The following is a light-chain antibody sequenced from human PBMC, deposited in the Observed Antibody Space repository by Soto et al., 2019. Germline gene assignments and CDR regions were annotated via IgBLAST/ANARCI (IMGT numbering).Light chain of an antibody. CDR2: EDY. Sequence: SYELTQPPSVSVSPGQTATITCSGDKLGDKFTCWYQQKPGQSPVLVIYEDYKRPSGIPERFSASNSGNTATLTISGTQPMDEADYYCQAWDSSSGVFGTGTKVTVL. J-gene: IGLJ1*01. CDR1: KLGDKF. V-gene: IGLV3-1*01. CDR3: QAWDSSSGV.